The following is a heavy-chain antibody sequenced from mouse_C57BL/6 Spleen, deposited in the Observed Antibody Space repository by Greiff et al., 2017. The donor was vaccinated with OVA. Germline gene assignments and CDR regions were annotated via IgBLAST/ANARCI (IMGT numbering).Heavy chain of an antibody. CDR3: TQGITTVVSDY. D-gene: IGHD1-1*01. Sequence: VQLKESGAELVRPGASVKLSCTASGFNIKDDYMHWVKQRPEQGLEWIGWIDPENGDTEYASKFQGKATITADTSSNTAYLQLSSLTSEDTAVYYCTQGITTVVSDYWGQGTTLTVSS. CDR1: GFNIKDDY. CDR2: IDPENGDT. V-gene: IGHV14-4*01. J-gene: IGHJ2*01.